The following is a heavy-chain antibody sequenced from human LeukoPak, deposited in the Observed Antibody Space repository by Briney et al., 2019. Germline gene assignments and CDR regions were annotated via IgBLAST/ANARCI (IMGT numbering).Heavy chain of an antibody. CDR1: GYSISSGYY. V-gene: IGHV4-38-2*01. J-gene: IGHJ4*02. Sequence: SETLSLTCAVSGYSISSGYYWGFIRQPPGKGLEWIGSIYHSGSTYYNPSLKGRVTISVDTSKNQFSLKLSSVTAADTAVYYCARGIPPRGGHFDYWGQGTLVTVSS. CDR2: IYHSGST. D-gene: IGHD3-16*01. CDR3: ARGIPPRGGHFDY.